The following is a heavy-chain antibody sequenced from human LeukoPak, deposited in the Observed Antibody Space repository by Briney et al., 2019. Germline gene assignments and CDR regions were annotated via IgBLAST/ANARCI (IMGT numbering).Heavy chain of an antibody. Sequence: GGSLRLSCAASGFTFSSYSMNWVRQAPGKGLEWVSSISSSSSYIYYADSVKGRFTISRDNAKNSLYLQMNSLRAEDTAVYYCARGRLAYDSSGYYQPLDYWGQGTLVTVSS. J-gene: IGHJ4*02. CDR3: ARGRLAYDSSGYYQPLDY. D-gene: IGHD3-22*01. CDR1: GFTFSSYS. V-gene: IGHV3-21*01. CDR2: ISSSSSYI.